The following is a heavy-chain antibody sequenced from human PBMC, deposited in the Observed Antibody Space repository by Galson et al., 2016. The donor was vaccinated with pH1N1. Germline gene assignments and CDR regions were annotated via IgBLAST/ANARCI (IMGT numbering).Heavy chain of an antibody. D-gene: IGHD6-13*01. Sequence: SLRLSCAASGFTFSSYWMSWVRQAPGKGLEWVANIKQDGSVKYYVDSVKGRFTISGDNSKNSLYLQMNSLRAEDTALYYCARAIAAAGSYWGQGTLVTVSS. CDR2: IKQDGSVK. V-gene: IGHV3-7*01. CDR3: ARAIAAAGSY. CDR1: GFTFSSYW. J-gene: IGHJ4*02.